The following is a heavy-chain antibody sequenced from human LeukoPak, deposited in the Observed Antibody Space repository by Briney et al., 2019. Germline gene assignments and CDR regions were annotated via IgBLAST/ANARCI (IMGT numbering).Heavy chain of an antibody. CDR2: ISSSGGTI. CDR1: GSTFINYE. Sequence: GGSLRLSCAASGSTFINYEMNWVRQAPGKGLEWVSYISSSGGTIYYADSVKGRFTISRDNAKNSLYLQMNSLRAEDTAVYYCARLHYDFVWGIFDYWGQGTLVTVSS. CDR3: ARLHYDFVWGIFDY. J-gene: IGHJ4*02. V-gene: IGHV3-48*03. D-gene: IGHD3-16*01.